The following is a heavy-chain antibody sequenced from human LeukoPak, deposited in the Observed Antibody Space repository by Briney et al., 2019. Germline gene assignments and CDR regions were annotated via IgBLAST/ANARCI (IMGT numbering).Heavy chain of an antibody. J-gene: IGHJ3*02. V-gene: IGHV3-7*01. D-gene: IGHD6-19*01. CDR3: ARDFIIRKQWLVVGNAFDI. Sequence: PGGSLKLSCAASGFTFSSYWMSWVRQAPGKGLEWVANIKQDGSEKYYVDSLKGRFTISRDNAKNSLYLQMNSLRAEDTAVYYCARDFIIRKQWLVVGNAFDIWGQGTMVTVSS. CDR1: GFTFSSYW. CDR2: IKQDGSEK.